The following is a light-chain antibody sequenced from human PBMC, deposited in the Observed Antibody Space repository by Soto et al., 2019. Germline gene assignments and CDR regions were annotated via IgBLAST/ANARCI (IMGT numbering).Light chain of an antibody. CDR2: GVS. J-gene: IGKJ1*01. Sequence: EIVMTQSPATLSVSPGERGTLSCRASQSVSSNLAWYQQKPGQAPRLLIYGVSTRATGIPERFSGSGSGTEFTLNISSLQSEDFAVYYCQQYRTFGQGNHVEIK. CDR1: QSVSSN. CDR3: QQYRT. V-gene: IGKV3-15*01.